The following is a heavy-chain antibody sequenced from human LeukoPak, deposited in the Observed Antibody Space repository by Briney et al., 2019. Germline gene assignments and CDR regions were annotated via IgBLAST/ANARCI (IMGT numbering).Heavy chain of an antibody. D-gene: IGHD3-22*01. Sequence: SETLSLTCTVSGGSISSSSYYWGWIRQPPGKGLDWIGSIYYSGSTNYNPSLKSRVTMSVDTSKNQFSLKLSSVTAADTALYYCARDRYYYDSSGYYYAWYFDLWGRGTLVTVSS. J-gene: IGHJ2*01. CDR1: GGSISSSSYY. CDR2: IYYSGST. CDR3: ARDRYYYDSSGYYYAWYFDL. V-gene: IGHV4-39*07.